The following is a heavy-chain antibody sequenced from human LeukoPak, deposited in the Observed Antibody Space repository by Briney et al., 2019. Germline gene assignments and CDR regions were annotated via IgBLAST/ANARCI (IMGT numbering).Heavy chain of an antibody. CDR2: IYHSGST. D-gene: IGHD3-10*01. J-gene: IGHJ5*02. V-gene: IGHV4-38-2*01. CDR3: ARHGITGRLPLNNWFDP. Sequence: SETLSLTCAVSGYSISSGYYWGWIRQPPGKGLEWIGSIYHSGSTYYNPSLKSRVTISVDTSKNQFSLKLSSVTAADTAVYYCARHGITGRLPLNNWFDPWGQRTLVTVSS. CDR1: GYSISSGYY.